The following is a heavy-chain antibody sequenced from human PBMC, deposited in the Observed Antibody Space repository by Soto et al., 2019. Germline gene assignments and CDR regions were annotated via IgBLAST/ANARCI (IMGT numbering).Heavy chain of an antibody. CDR1: GFTIRNYA. Sequence: EVQVLESGGDLVQPGGSLRLSCAASGFTIRNYAMSWVRQAPGKALEWVSGISGSSDRTYYADSVKGRFTISKDTYSNALYLQMNSLRVDDTPVYNCAGSWTWSQATIVTVSS. V-gene: IGHV3-23*01. CDR2: ISGSSDRT. CDR3: AGSWT. D-gene: IGHD5-12*01. J-gene: IGHJ3*01.